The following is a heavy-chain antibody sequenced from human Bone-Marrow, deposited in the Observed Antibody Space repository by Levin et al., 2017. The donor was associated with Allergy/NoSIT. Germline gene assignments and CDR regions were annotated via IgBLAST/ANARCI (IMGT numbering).Heavy chain of an antibody. Sequence: GGSLRLSCAVSGFTVINNQMTWVRQAPGKGLEWVSLIYSGGSTFYADSVKGRFTISRDNSKNTVSLQMNSLGVEDTAVYYCARQDYVWGRDYWGQGTLVTVSS. CDR3: ARQDYVWGRDY. V-gene: IGHV3-66*04. CDR1: GFTVINNQ. J-gene: IGHJ4*02. CDR2: IYSGGST. D-gene: IGHD3-16*01.